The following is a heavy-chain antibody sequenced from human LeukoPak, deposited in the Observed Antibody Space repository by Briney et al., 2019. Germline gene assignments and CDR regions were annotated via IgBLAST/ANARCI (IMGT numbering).Heavy chain of an antibody. CDR2: IYHEGAT. CDR3: AGQRGWYLDS. CDR1: GGSIISTIR. J-gene: IGHJ4*02. V-gene: IGHV4-4*02. D-gene: IGHD6-19*01. Sequence: PSETLSLTCAVSGGSIISTIRWSWLRPPPGKGLEWIGEIYHEGATKYNPSLESRVTISDDNSKNQFSLKLTSVTAADTAVYYCAGQRGWYLDSWGQGTLVTVSS.